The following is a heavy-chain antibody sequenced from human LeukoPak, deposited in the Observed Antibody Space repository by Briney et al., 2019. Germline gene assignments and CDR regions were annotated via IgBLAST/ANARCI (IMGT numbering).Heavy chain of an antibody. V-gene: IGHV3-23*01. Sequence: PGGSLRLSCAASEFTFSSYAMQWVRQAPGKGLEWVSAISVSDIYTSYADSVKGRFTISRDYSKNTLYLQMNSLRAEDTAEYYCAARSGSGSYYWGQGTLVTVSS. J-gene: IGHJ4*02. D-gene: IGHD3-10*01. CDR3: AARSGSGSYY. CDR1: EFTFSSYA. CDR2: ISVSDIYT.